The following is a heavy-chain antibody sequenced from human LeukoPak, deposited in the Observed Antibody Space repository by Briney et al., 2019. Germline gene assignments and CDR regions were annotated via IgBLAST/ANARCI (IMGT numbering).Heavy chain of an antibody. CDR1: GGTFSSYA. Sequence: RASVKVSCKASGGTFSSYAISWVRQAPGQGLEWMGGIIPIFGTANYAQKFQGRVTITADESTSTAYMELSSLRSEDTAVYYCARDLWGASFDPWGQGTLVTVSS. CDR2: IIPIFGTA. D-gene: IGHD2-21*01. CDR3: ARDLWGASFDP. V-gene: IGHV1-69*13. J-gene: IGHJ5*02.